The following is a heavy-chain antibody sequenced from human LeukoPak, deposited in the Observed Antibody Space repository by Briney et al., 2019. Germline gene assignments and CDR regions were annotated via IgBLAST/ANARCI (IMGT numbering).Heavy chain of an antibody. CDR3: ARDSPSYDFWSGYLFDS. V-gene: IGHV3-66*01. CDR2: IYSGGST. D-gene: IGHD3-3*01. Sequence: GGSLRLSCAASGFTVSSNYMSWVRQAPGKGLEWVSVIYSGGSTYYADSVKGRFTISRDNSKNTLYLQMSSLRAEDTAVYYCARDSPSYDFWSGYLFDSWGQGTLVTVSS. CDR1: GFTVSSNY. J-gene: IGHJ4*02.